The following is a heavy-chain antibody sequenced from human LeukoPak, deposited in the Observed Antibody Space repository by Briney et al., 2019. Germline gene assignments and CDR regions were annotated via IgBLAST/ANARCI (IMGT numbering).Heavy chain of an antibody. Sequence: PSETLSLTCTVSGGSISSYYRSWVRQPAGKGLEWIGRIYTSGSTNYNPSIKSRVTMSVGTSKNHFSLKLSSVTAAETAVYYCARDAFGKRTTGDCWGQGTLVIVSS. D-gene: IGHD1-1*01. V-gene: IGHV4-4*07. CDR3: ARDAFGKRTTGDC. J-gene: IGHJ4*02. CDR1: GGSISSYY. CDR2: IYTSGST.